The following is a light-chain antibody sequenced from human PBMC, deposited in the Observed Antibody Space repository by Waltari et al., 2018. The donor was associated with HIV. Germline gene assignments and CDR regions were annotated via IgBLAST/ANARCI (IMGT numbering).Light chain of an antibody. J-gene: IGLJ2*01. CDR2: QDV. Sequence: SYDLTQPASVSVSPGQTAAIPRPGRKLGDTYPSWYQRKAGQAPVLLIYQDVRRPSGISGRFAGSSSGDTATLAIYGAQAGDEADYFCQAWASDTAVFGGGTTLTVL. V-gene: IGLV3-1*01. CDR3: QAWASDTAV. CDR1: KLGDTY.